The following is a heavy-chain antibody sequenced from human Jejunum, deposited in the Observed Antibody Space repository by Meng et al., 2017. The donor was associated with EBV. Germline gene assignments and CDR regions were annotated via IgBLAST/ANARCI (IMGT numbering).Heavy chain of an antibody. D-gene: IGHD3/OR15-3a*01. CDR1: GYTFTNYP. Sequence: VQPVQSGAEVNEPGASVKLSLKASGYTFTNYPIHWVRQAPGQRPEWMGCINPGNGETEFSQKFQGRVTITRDTSATTAYMELTSLRSEDTAVYYCASRPGFNIGPFDYWGQGTLVTVSS. J-gene: IGHJ4*02. CDR3: ASRPGFNIGPFDY. V-gene: IGHV1-3*01. CDR2: INPGNGET.